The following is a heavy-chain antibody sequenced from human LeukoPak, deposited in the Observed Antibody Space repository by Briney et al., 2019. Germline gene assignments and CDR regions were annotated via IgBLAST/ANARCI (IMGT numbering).Heavy chain of an antibody. CDR3: ARATVHYGSDLYHFDY. D-gene: IGHD6-19*01. J-gene: IGHJ4*02. V-gene: IGHV3-30-3*01. CDR1: GFTFSSYT. Sequence: GGSLRLSCAASGFTFSSYTIHWVRQPPGKGLEWVAVISYDGSNKYYADSVKGRFTISRDNSKNTVELQMTSLRAEDTAVYYCARATVHYGSDLYHFDYWGQGSLVTVSP. CDR2: ISYDGSNK.